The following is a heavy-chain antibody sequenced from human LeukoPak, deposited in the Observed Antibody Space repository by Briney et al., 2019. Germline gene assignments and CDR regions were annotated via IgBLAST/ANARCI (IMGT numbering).Heavy chain of an antibody. Sequence: PGGSLRLSCAASGFTFSSYAMSWVRQAPGKGLEWVSAISGSGGSTYYADSVKGRFTISRDNSKNTLYLQMNSLRAEDTAVYYCAKAMVRGVIIGPADYWGQGTLVTVSS. CDR2: ISGSGGST. V-gene: IGHV3-23*01. D-gene: IGHD3-10*01. CDR3: AKAMVRGVIIGPADY. CDR1: GFTFSSYA. J-gene: IGHJ4*02.